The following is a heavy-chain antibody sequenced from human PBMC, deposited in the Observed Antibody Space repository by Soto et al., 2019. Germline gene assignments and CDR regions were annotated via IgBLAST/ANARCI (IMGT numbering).Heavy chain of an antibody. Sequence: SLRLSCAASGFTFNAAWMSWVRQAPGKGLEWIGRIKSKTDGGTTDFAAPVKGRFSLSRDDSKNTVYLQMNSLKIEDTAVYYCTTGLAAAGTNYWGQGTLVTVSS. J-gene: IGHJ4*02. D-gene: IGHD6-13*01. V-gene: IGHV3-15*01. CDR2: IKSKTDGGTT. CDR3: TTGLAAAGTNY. CDR1: GFTFNAAW.